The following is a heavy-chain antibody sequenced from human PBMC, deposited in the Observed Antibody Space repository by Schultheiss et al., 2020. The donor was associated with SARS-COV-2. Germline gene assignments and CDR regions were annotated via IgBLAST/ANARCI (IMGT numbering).Heavy chain of an antibody. V-gene: IGHV4-34*01. D-gene: IGHD6-13*01. CDR1: GGSFSGYY. CDR3: ARGRGSRWYGGAWYFDL. J-gene: IGHJ2*01. Sequence: SETLSLTCAVYGGSFSGYYWSWIRQPPGKGLEWIGEINHSGSTNYNPSLKSRVTISVDTSKNQFSLKLSSVTAADTAVYYCARGRGSRWYGGAWYFDLWGRGTLVTVSS. CDR2: INHSGST.